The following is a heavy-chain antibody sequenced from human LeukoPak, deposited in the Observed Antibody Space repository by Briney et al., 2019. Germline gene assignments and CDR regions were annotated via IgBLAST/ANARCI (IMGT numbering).Heavy chain of an antibody. J-gene: IGHJ4*02. CDR3: AKNYYDSSGYFDY. CDR2: IKQGESER. D-gene: IGHD3-22*01. V-gene: IGHV3-7*02. CDR1: GFTFRSYR. Sequence: PGGSLGLSCAASGFTFRSYRMNWVRQAPGKGLEWVASIKQGESERYYVDSVNGRFTISRDNAKNSLYLQTNSLRAEDTAVYYCAKNYYDSSGYFDYWGQGTLVTVSS.